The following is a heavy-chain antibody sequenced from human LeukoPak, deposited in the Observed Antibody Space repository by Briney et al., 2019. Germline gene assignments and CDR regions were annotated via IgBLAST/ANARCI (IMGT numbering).Heavy chain of an antibody. V-gene: IGHV1-2*02. J-gene: IGHJ4*02. CDR1: GSTFSDYH. D-gene: IGHD3-3*01. CDR3: ARVPTIFGVVNPLGY. CDR2: VNPKSGDG. Sequence: GASVKVSCKSSGSTFSDYHINWVRQASGQGPEWMGWVNPKSGDGRLKQAFQVRVSMTGDTAIGTDYMELRRLRLNDAAVYECARVPTIFGVVNPLGYWGQGTLVTVSS.